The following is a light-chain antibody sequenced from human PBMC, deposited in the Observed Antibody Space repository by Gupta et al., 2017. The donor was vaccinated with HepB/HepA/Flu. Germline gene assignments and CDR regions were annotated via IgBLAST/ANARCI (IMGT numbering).Light chain of an antibody. CDR3: SSLTTKNTLV. CDR2: DGS. J-gene: IGLJ2*01. CDR1: SSYIGAYNH. V-gene: IGLV2-14*03. Sequence: QSALTQPASVSASLGPSITISCSGTSSYIGAYNHVSWYQQQPGKAPKLMIYDGSRRPAGVPSSFSGSKAGNTASLTISGLKEEDEADYYCSSLTTKNTLVFGGGTKLTVL.